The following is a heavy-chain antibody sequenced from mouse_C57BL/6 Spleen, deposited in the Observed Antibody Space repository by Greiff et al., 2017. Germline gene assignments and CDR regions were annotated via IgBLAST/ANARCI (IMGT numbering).Heavy chain of an antibody. CDR2: ISSGSSTI. J-gene: IGHJ4*01. CDR3: ARDLLGYAMDY. CDR1: GFTFSDYG. V-gene: IGHV5-17*01. D-gene: IGHD2-1*01. Sequence: EVQLVESGGGLVKPGGSLKLSCAASGFTFSDYGMHWVRQAPEKGLEWVAYISSGSSTIYYADTVKGRFTIYSDNAKNTLFLQMTSLRAEDTAMYYCARDLLGYAMDYWGQGTSVTVSS.